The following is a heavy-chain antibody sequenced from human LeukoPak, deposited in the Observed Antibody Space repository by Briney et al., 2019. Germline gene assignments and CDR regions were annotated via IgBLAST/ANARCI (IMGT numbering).Heavy chain of an antibody. CDR2: IYSGGST. CDR1: RIIVSSNY. V-gene: IGHV3-66*01. CDR3: ARDGRTRGFDY. D-gene: IGHD1-26*01. J-gene: IGHJ4*02. Sequence: PGGSLRLSCVASRIIVSSNYMTWVRQAPGKGLEWVSVIYSGGSTHYADSVKGRFTISRDNSKNTLYLQMNSLRAEDTAVYYCARDGRTRGFDYWGQGTLVTVSS.